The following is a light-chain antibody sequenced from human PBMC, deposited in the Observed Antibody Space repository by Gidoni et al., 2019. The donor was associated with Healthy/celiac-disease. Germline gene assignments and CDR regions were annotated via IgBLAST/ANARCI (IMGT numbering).Light chain of an antibody. CDR3: QSYDSSLSGYV. V-gene: IGLV1-40*01. CDR1: SSNIGAGYD. Sequence: QSVLTQPPSVSRAPGQRVTISCTGRSSNIGAGYDVHWYQQLPVTTPKLLIYGNSKRPSGVPDRFSGSKSGTSASLAITGLQAEDEADYYCQSYDSSLSGYVFGTGTKVTVL. CDR2: GNS. J-gene: IGLJ1*01.